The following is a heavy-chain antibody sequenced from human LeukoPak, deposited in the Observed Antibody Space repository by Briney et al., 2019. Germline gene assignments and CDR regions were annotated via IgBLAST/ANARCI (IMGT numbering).Heavy chain of an antibody. J-gene: IGHJ4*02. CDR3: ARDQNTAMVY. CDR1: GFTVSNNY. Sequence: GGSLTLSCAASGFTVSNNYMRWVRQAPGEGLEWVSLIYSGGSTYYADSVKGRFIISRDNSKNTLYLQMNSLRAEDTAVYYCARDQNTAMVYWGQGTLVTVSS. CDR2: IYSGGST. V-gene: IGHV3-66*01. D-gene: IGHD5-18*01.